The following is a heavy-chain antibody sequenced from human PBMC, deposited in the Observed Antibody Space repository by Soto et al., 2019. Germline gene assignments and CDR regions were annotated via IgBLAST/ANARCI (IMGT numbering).Heavy chain of an antibody. Sequence: PGGSLRLSCAASGFTFSSYAMHWVRQAPGKGLEWVAVISYDGSNKYYADSVKGRFTISRDNSKNTLYLQMNSLRAEDTAVYYCRSYRVVGINRSDAFDIWGQGTMVTVSS. J-gene: IGHJ3*02. CDR1: GFTFSSYA. V-gene: IGHV3-30-3*01. CDR3: RSYRVVGINRSDAFDI. CDR2: ISYDGSNK. D-gene: IGHD2-2*01.